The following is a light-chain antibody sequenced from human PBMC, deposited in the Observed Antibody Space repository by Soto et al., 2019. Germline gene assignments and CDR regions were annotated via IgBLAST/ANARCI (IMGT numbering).Light chain of an antibody. CDR1: QSVSSSY. Sequence: EIVLTQSPGTLSLSPGERATLSCRARQSVSSSYLAWYQQKPGQAPRLRTYGASGRATGIPDRFSGSGSGTVFTLTISRLEPEDFAVYDWQKYGSSSYTFGQGTKLEIK. CDR2: GAS. J-gene: IGKJ2*01. V-gene: IGKV3-20*01. CDR3: QKYGSSSYT.